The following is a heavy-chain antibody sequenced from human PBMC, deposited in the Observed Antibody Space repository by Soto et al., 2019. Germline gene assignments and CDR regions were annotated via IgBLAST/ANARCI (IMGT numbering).Heavy chain of an antibody. Sequence: ASVKVSCKASGYTFTSYAMHWVRQAPGQRLEWMGWINAGNGNTKYSQKFQGRVTITRDTSASTAYMELSSLRSEDTAVYYCASSEVRFLEWLSSASGPFDPWGQGTLVTVSS. J-gene: IGHJ5*02. D-gene: IGHD3-3*01. CDR3: ASSEVRFLEWLSSASGPFDP. CDR1: GYTFTSYA. CDR2: INAGNGNT. V-gene: IGHV1-3*01.